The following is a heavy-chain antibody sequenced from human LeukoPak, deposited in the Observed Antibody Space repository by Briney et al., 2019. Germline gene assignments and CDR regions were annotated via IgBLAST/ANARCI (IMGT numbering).Heavy chain of an antibody. CDR3: ARSPIAARRGPFDY. CDR1: GFTFSSYG. V-gene: IGHV3-33*01. J-gene: IGHJ4*02. D-gene: IGHD6-6*01. CDR2: IWYDGSKK. Sequence: GRSLRLSCAAPGFTFSSYGMHWVRQAPGKGLEWGAVIWYDGSKKYYADSVKGGFTISRDNSKNTLYLQMNSLRAEGTAVYSFARSPIAARRGPFDYWGQGTLVTVSS.